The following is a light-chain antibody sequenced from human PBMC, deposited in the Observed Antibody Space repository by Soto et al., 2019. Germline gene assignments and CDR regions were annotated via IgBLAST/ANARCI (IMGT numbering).Light chain of an antibody. J-gene: IGKJ5*01. Sequence: EIVLTQSPGTLSLSPGERATLSCRASQSVSSSYLAWYQQKPGQAPRLLMNGASSRATGVRDRFSGSGSGTDFTLTISRLEPEDFAVYYCQQYGSSRLTFGQGTRLEIK. CDR1: QSVSSSY. CDR2: GAS. CDR3: QQYGSSRLT. V-gene: IGKV3-20*01.